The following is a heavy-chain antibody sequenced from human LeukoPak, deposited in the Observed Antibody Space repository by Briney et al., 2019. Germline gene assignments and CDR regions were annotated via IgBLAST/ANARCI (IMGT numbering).Heavy chain of an antibody. CDR3: ARLRGYSSYFDY. Sequence: GPALVKPTQTLTLTCTFSGFSLSTSGMCVSWIRLPPGKALEWLALIDWDDDKYYSTSLKTRLTISKDTSKNQVVLTMTNMDPVDTATYYCARLRGYSSYFDYWGQGTLVTVSS. CDR2: IDWDDDK. J-gene: IGHJ4*02. D-gene: IGHD5-18*01. V-gene: IGHV2-70*01. CDR1: GFSLSTSGMC.